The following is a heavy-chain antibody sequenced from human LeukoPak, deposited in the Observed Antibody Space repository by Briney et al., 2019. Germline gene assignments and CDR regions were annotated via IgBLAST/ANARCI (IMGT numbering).Heavy chain of an antibody. CDR1: GFTFIKYG. CDR3: ARDQFYAFDI. V-gene: IGHV3-48*02. J-gene: IGHJ3*02. CDR2: ISRSSSTI. Sequence: PGGSLRLSCAASGFTFIKYGMHWVRQAPGKVLEWVSYISRSSSTIYYADSVKGRFTISRDNAKNSLYLQMNSLRDEDTAVYYCARDQFYAFDIWGQGTMVTVSS.